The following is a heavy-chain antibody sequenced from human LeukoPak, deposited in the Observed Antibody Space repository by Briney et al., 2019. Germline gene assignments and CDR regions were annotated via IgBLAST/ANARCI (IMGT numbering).Heavy chain of an antibody. CDR1: GFTFSNAW. J-gene: IGHJ6*03. D-gene: IGHD3-22*01. V-gene: IGHV3-15*01. CDR3: ARTHLYYYYYYYYMDV. Sequence: GGSLRLSCAASGFTFSNAWMSWVRQAPGKGLEWVGRIKSKADGGTTDYAAPVKGRFTISRDNSKNTLYLQMNSLRAEDTAVYYCARTHLYYYYYYYYMDVWGKGTTVTISS. CDR2: IKSKADGGTT.